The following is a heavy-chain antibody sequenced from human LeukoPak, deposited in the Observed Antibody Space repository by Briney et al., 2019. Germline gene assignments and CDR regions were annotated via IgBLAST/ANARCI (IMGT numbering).Heavy chain of an antibody. J-gene: IGHJ4*02. V-gene: IGHV3-21*01. CDR1: GFTFSSYS. Sequence: PGGSLSLSCAASGFTFSSYSMNWVRQAPRKGLEWVSSISSSSSYIYYADSVKGRFTISRDNAKNSLYLQMNSLRAEDTAVYYCAGVLWDIVVVPAAIDYWGQGTLVTVSS. D-gene: IGHD2-2*01. CDR3: AGVLWDIVVVPAAIDY. CDR2: ISSSSSYI.